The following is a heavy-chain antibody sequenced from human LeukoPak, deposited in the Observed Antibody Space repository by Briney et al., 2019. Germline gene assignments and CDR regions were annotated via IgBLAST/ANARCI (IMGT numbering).Heavy chain of an antibody. J-gene: IGHJ4*02. Sequence: PGGSLRLYCAASEFTFNNYAMSWVRQAPGKGLEWVSAITGSGGDTYHADSVKGRFTISRDNSKNTLYLQMNSLRAEDMAVYYCAKGSRDSRPYDFDFWGQGTLVTVSS. D-gene: IGHD3-10*01. CDR3: AKGSRDSRPYDFDF. CDR2: ITGSGGDT. V-gene: IGHV3-23*01. CDR1: EFTFNNYA.